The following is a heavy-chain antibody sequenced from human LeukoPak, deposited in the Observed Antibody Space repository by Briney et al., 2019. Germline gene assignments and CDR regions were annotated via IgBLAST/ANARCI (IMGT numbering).Heavy chain of an antibody. Sequence: PGGSLRLSCATSGFTFSNYGMHWVRQAPGKGLEWVAFIRFDGSTKYYADSVKGRFTISRDNSKNTFYLQMNSLRGGDTAVYYCARDQVSVAGTGIDYWGQGTLVTVSS. CDR1: GFTFSNYG. J-gene: IGHJ4*02. CDR2: IRFDGSTK. D-gene: IGHD6-19*01. CDR3: ARDQVSVAGTGIDY. V-gene: IGHV3-30*02.